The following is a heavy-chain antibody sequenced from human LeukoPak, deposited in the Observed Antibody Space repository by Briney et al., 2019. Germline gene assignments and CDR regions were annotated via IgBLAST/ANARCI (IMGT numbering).Heavy chain of an antibody. CDR1: GYTFTGYY. CDR2: INPNSGGT. CDR3: ARTGYSSSYRFTGDY. Sequence: ASVRVSCKASGYTFTGYYMHWVRQAPGQGLEWMGWINPNSGGTKYAQKFQGRVTMTRDTSISTAYMELSRLRSDDTAVYYCARTGYSSSYRFTGDYWGQGTLVTVSS. J-gene: IGHJ4*02. V-gene: IGHV1-2*02. D-gene: IGHD6-13*01.